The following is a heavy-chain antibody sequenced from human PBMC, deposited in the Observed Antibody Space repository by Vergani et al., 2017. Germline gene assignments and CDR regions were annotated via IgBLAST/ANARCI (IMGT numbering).Heavy chain of an antibody. CDR2: ISGSGGST. J-gene: IGHJ4*02. CDR1: GFTFSSYA. CDR3: ARVVSSSSSSSVDPYFDY. Sequence: VQLLESGGGLVQPGGSLRLSCAASGFTFSSYAMSWVRQAPGKGLEWVSAISGSGGSTYYADTVKGRFTISRDNSKNTLYLQMNSLRAEDTAVYYCARVVSSSSSSSVDPYFDYWGQGTLVTVSS. V-gene: IGHV3-23*01. D-gene: IGHD6-6*01.